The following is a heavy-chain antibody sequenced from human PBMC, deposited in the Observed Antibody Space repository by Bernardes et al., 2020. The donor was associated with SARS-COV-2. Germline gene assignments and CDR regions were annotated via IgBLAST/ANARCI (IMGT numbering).Heavy chain of an antibody. V-gene: IGHV3-7*03. CDR3: ARDPKVTTYYYGMDV. J-gene: IGHJ6*02. D-gene: IGHD4-17*01. Sequence: GGSLRLSCAASGFTFSNYWMTWVRQAPGKGLEWVANIKDDGSEKNYVDSVKGRFTISRDNANNSLSLQMNSLRAEDTAVYYCARDPKVTTYYYGMDVWGQGTTVTVSS. CDR1: GFTFSNYW. CDR2: IKDDGSEK.